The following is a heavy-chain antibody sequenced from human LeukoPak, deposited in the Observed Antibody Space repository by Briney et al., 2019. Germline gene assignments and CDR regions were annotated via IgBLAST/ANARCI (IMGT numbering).Heavy chain of an antibody. CDR3: ARAGQLSFNYFDP. D-gene: IGHD4-11*01. CDR2: LSYDGSDK. V-gene: IGHV3-30*04. J-gene: IGHJ5*01. Sequence: GGSLRLSCAASGFTFNICAMHWVRQAPGKGLEWVAVLSYDGSDKYYADSVQGRFTISRDNPKNMLYLQMNSLRTEDTAVYYCARAGQLSFNYFDPWGQGTLVTVSS. CDR1: GFTFNICA.